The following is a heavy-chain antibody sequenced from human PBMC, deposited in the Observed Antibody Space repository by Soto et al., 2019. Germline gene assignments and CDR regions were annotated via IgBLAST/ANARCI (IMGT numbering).Heavy chain of an antibody. V-gene: IGHV1-46*01. D-gene: IGHD3-22*01. J-gene: IGHJ6*04. CDR2: INPSGGSK. CDR1: GYTFTSYY. CDR3: ARDHFPFTMRGHGMEV. Sequence: ASVKVSCKASGYTFTSYYMHWVLPAPGQGLEWMGIINPSGGSKSYAQKFQGRVTMTRDTSTSTVYMELSSLRSEDTAVYYCARDHFPFTMRGHGMEVWGKGTRVTVPS.